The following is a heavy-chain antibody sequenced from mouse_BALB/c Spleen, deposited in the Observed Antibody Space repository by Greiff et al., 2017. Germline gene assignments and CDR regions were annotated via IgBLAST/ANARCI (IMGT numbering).Heavy chain of an antibody. D-gene: IGHD2-4*01. J-gene: IGHJ4*01. CDR1: GFSLTGYG. V-gene: IGHV2-6-7*01. CDR2: IWGDGST. CDR3: ARNGGITTGAMDY. Sequence: VKLVESGPGLVAPSQSLSITCTVSGFSLTGYGVNWVRQPPGKGLEWLGMIWGDGSTDYNSALKSRLSISKDNSKSQVFLKMNSLQTDDTAMYYCARNGGITTGAMDYWGQGTSVTVSS.